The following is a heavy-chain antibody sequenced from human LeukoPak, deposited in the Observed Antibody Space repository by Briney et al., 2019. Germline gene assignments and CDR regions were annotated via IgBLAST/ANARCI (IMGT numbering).Heavy chain of an antibody. CDR3: TTDLSETYYYDSSGYYTFDY. CDR1: GFTFSNAW. Sequence: GGSLRLSCAASGFTFSNAWMSWVRQAPGKGLEWVGRIKSKTDGGTTDYAAPVKGRLTISRDDSKNTLYLQMNSLKTEDTAVYYCTTDLSETYYYDSSGYYTFDYWGQGTLVTVSS. V-gene: IGHV3-15*01. CDR2: IKSKTDGGTT. D-gene: IGHD3-22*01. J-gene: IGHJ4*02.